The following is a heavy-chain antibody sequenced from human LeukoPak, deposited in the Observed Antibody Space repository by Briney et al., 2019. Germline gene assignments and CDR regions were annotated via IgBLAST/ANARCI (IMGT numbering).Heavy chain of an antibody. CDR2: INPNSGGT. D-gene: IGHD3-22*01. CDR3: ARVNSYYYDSSGYFEYFQH. V-gene: IGHV1-2*02. CDR1: GYTFTGYY. J-gene: IGHJ1*01. Sequence: ASVKVSCKASGYTFTGYYMHWVRQAPGQGLEWMGWINPNSGGTNYAQKFQGRVTMTRDTSISTAYMELSRLRSDDTAVYYCARVNSYYYDSSGYFEYFQHWGQGTLVTVSS.